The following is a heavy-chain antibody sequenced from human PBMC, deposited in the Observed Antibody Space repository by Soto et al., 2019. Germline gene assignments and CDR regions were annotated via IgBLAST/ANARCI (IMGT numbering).Heavy chain of an antibody. CDR1: GFTFSSYA. CDR3: AKGSHIVVVTDILDY. J-gene: IGHJ4*02. D-gene: IGHD2-21*02. V-gene: IGHV3-23*01. CDR2: ISGSGGST. Sequence: GGSLRLSCAASGFTFSSYAMSWVRQAPGKGLEWVSAISGSGGSTYYADSVKGRFTISRDNSKNTLYLQMNSLRAEDTAVYYCAKGSHIVVVTDILDYWGQGTLVTVSS.